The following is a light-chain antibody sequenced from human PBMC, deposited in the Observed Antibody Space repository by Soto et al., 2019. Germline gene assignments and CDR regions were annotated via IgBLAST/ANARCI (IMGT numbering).Light chain of an antibody. J-gene: IGKJ1*01. Sequence: DIELTQSPSTLSGSVGDRATITCRASQTISSWLAWYQQKPGKAPKLLIYKASTLKSGVPSRFRGSGSGTECTLTISRLQPDDFSTYYCQHYNSYSEAFGQGTKVDIK. CDR3: QHYNSYSEA. CDR2: KAS. V-gene: IGKV1-5*03. CDR1: QTISSW.